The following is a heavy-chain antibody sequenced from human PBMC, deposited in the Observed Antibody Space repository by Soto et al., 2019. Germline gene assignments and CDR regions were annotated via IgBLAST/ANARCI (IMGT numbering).Heavy chain of an antibody. J-gene: IGHJ6*04. D-gene: IGHD3-16*01. CDR2: INDSGST. CDR3: ARGHEGGGGFFVDV. CDR1: GGSFSGYS. Sequence: QVQLQHWGAGLLKPSGTLSLTCAVYGGSFSGYSWTWLRQPPGKGLEWIGEINDSGSTNYNPSLKSRAPVSVDTSKNQFSLKVNSVTAADAAVYYCARGHEGGGGFFVDVWGKGTTVTVSS. V-gene: IGHV4-34*01.